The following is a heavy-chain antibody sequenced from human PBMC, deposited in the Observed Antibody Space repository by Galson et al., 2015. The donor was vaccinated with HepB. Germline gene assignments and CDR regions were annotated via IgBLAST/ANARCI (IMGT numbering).Heavy chain of an antibody. V-gene: IGHV3-30*03. J-gene: IGHJ6*02. CDR1: GFRFSGRS. D-gene: IGHD3-10*01. CDR2: ISYHGKYK. Sequence: SLRLSCAASGFRFSGRSMHWVRQAPGKGPEWIGVISYHGKYKYYSDSTTGRFTISRDNSGNILFLQIDSLRPDDTAVYYCARDKKDTWFGNYDFLGMDVWGQGATVIVSS. CDR3: ARDKKDTWFGNYDFLGMDV.